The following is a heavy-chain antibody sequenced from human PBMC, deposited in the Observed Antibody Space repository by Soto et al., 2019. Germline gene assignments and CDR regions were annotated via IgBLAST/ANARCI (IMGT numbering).Heavy chain of an antibody. CDR3: ARVRVDIVATIYWFDP. V-gene: IGHV4-59*01. CDR1: GGSISSYY. Sequence: QVQLQESGPGLVKPSETLSLTCTVSGGSISSYYWSWIRQPPGKGLEWIGYIYYSGSTNYNPSLKGRVTISVDTSKNQFSLKLSSVTAADTAVYYCARVRVDIVATIYWFDPWGQGTLVTVSS. D-gene: IGHD5-12*01. CDR2: IYYSGST. J-gene: IGHJ5*02.